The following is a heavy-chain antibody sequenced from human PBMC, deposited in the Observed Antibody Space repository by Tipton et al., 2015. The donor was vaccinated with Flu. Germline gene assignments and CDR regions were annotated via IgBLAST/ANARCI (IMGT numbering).Heavy chain of an antibody. CDR3: ARSLLGGLDWFDP. CDR1: GGSISSSGYY. V-gene: IGHV4-39*01. CDR2: IIYSGST. D-gene: IGHD6-25*01. Sequence: TLSLTCTVSGGSISSSGYYWGWIRQSPGKGLEWIGAIIYSGSTYYNPSLKSRVSLSLDTSKNQFSLQLSSVTATDTAVYYCARSLLGGLDWFDPWGQGTLVTVSS. J-gene: IGHJ5*02.